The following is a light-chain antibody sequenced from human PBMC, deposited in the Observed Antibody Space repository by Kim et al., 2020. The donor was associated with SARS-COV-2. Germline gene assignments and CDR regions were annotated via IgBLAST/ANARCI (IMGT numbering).Light chain of an antibody. CDR1: QSVSSN. V-gene: IGKV3-15*01. CDR3: QQYNEWPLT. Sequence: VSPGERGTLSCRASQSVSSNLAWYQQKPGQTPRLLIYGASTRATEIPARFSGSGSGTEFTLTISSLQSEDFAVYYCQQYNEWPLTFGGGTKVDIK. CDR2: GAS. J-gene: IGKJ4*01.